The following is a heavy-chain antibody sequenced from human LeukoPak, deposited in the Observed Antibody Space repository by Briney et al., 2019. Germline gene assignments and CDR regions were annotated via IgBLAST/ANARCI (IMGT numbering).Heavy chain of an antibody. J-gene: IGHJ2*01. D-gene: IGHD6-19*01. CDR3: ARDVGYSSGIGYCDL. Sequence: GGSLRLSCAASGFTFSSYDMHWVRQATGKGLEWVSAIGYAGDTYYPASVMGRFTISRENAKNSLYLQMNSLRAGDTAVYYCARDVGYSSGIGYCDLWGRGTLVTVSS. CDR2: IGYAGDT. CDR1: GFTFSSYD. V-gene: IGHV3-13*04.